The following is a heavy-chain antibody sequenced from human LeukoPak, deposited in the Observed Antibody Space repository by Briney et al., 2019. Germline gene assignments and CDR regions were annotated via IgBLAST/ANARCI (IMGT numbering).Heavy chain of an antibody. CDR3: ARVLSIVVVPGATFWFDP. Sequence: SETLSLTCTVSGGSISTYFWSWIRQPPGKGLEWIGYIYYSGDTNYNPSLKSRVTISVDTSNNQFSLKLSSVTAADTAVYHCARVLSIVVVPGATFWFDPWGQGTLVTVSS. D-gene: IGHD2-2*01. V-gene: IGHV4-59*12. J-gene: IGHJ5*02. CDR1: GGSISTYF. CDR2: IYYSGDT.